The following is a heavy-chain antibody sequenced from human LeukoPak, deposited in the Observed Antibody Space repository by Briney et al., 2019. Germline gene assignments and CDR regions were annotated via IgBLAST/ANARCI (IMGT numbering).Heavy chain of an antibody. V-gene: IGHV1-24*01. CDR3: ATDGSSAWYEDY. J-gene: IGHJ4*02. Sequence: ASVKVSCKVSGYTLTELSMHWVRQAPGKGLEWMGGFDPEDGETIYAQKFQGRVTMTEDTSTNTAHMELSSLRSEDTAVYYCATDGSSAWYEDYWGQGTLVIVSS. CDR2: FDPEDGET. D-gene: IGHD6-19*01. CDR1: GYTLTELS.